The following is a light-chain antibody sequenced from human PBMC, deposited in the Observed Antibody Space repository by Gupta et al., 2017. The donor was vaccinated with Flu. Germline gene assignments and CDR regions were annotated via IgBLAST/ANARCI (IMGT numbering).Light chain of an antibody. J-gene: IGKJ1*01. CDR3: RQRSNRPPWT. Sequence: EFVLPQSPATLSLPPGAEATLPCRPSQSVSSCLAWYQQNPGQAPSLLIYYTSNRATGIPARSMSSGSGTAFTLLISSLEPADFVVYYCRQRSNRPPWTFGQGTKVEIK. V-gene: IGKV3-11*01. CDR1: QSVSSC. CDR2: YTS.